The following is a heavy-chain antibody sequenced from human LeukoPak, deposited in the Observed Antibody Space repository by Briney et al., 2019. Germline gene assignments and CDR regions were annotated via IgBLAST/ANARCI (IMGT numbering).Heavy chain of an antibody. CDR1: GFTFSSYW. CDR3: ARGLYNYYGSGSYFGWFDP. J-gene: IGHJ5*02. V-gene: IGHV3-74*01. CDR2: INSDGSST. Sequence: GGSLRLSCAASGFTFSSYWMHWVRQAPGKGLVWVSRINSDGSSTSYADSVKGRFTIFRDNAKNTLYLQMNSLRAEDTAVYYCARGLYNYYGSGSYFGWFDPWGQGTLVTVSS. D-gene: IGHD3-10*01.